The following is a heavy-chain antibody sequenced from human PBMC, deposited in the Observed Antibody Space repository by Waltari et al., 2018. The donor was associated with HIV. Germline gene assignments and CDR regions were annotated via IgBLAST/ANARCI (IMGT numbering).Heavy chain of an antibody. V-gene: IGHV4-30-4*01. CDR2: ICHSGDS. CDR3: ARGGDFWSGFPV. Sequence: QVRLQESGPGLVKPSQTLSLTCTVSGGSISSGTYFWSWIRQPPGKGLGWVGYICHSGDSSYNPSLKSRVTISMDTSKKQCSLRRGSVTAADTAVYYCARGGDFWSGFPVWGQGTTVTISS. CDR1: GGSISSGTYF. D-gene: IGHD3-3*01. J-gene: IGHJ6*02.